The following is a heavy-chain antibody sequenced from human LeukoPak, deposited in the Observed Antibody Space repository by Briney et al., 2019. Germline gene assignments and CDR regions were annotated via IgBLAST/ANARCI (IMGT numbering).Heavy chain of an antibody. CDR1: GGTFSSYA. D-gene: IGHD5-24*01. CDR2: MNPNSGNT. J-gene: IGHJ3*02. Sequence: ASVKVSCKASGGTFSSYAISWVRQATGQGLEWMGWMNPNSGNTGYAQKFQGRVTITRNTSISTAYMELSSLRSEDTAVYYCARYWDGYGHDAFDIWGQGTMVTVSS. V-gene: IGHV1-8*03. CDR3: ARYWDGYGHDAFDI.